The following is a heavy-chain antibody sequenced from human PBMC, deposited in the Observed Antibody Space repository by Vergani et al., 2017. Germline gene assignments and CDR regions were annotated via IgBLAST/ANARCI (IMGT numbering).Heavy chain of an antibody. Sequence: VQLVESGGGLVQPGGSLRLSCAASGFTFSSYWMSWVRQATGKGLEGVANIKQDGRENNYVDSVKGRFTISRDNTKKSLYLQFNSLRAEDRAVYYCARARITGTRWIDPWGQGTLVTVSS. D-gene: IGHD1-7*01. V-gene: IGHV3-7*01. CDR3: ARARITGTRWIDP. CDR2: IKQDGREN. J-gene: IGHJ5*02. CDR1: GFTFSSYW.